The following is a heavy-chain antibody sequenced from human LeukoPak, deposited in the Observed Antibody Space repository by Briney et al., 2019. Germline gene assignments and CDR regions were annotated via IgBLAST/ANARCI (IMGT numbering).Heavy chain of an antibody. CDR2: INPDDKST. CDR1: GFTFSKYW. CDR3: LTIVETPIDAFDI. J-gene: IGHJ3*02. D-gene: IGHD4-23*01. Sequence: GGSLRLSCAASGFTFSKYWLHWVRQPPGRGLVWLSRINPDDKSTSYADSVKGRFTISIDDAKETLFLQMNSLTAEDTAVYYCLTIVETPIDAFDIWGQGAMVTVSS. V-gene: IGHV3-74*01.